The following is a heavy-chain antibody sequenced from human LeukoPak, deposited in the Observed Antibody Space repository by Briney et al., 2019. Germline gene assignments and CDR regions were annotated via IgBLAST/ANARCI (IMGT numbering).Heavy chain of an antibody. J-gene: IGHJ1*01. CDR2: IYNTGST. CDR1: GGSLSSYH. Sequence: SETLSLTRTVSGGSLSSYHWSGVRQPPGKGLGWSGSIYNTGSTYYNPSLKSRVVISLDTSKNQLSLRLSSVTAADTAVYFCAGGAQWLAHDVWGQRTLVTVS. D-gene: IGHD6-19*01. CDR3: AGGAQWLAHDV. V-gene: IGHV4-59*01.